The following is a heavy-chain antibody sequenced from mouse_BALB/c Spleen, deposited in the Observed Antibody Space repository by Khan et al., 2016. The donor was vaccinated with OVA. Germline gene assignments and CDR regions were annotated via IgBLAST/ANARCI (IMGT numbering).Heavy chain of an antibody. CDR3: ARPYYGNWFAY. Sequence: EVQLQESGPGLVKPSQSLSLTCTVTGYSITSDYAWTWIRQFPGNNLEWMGYINYSGTTSYNPSLKSRISITRDTFKNQFFLQLNSVTTEDTATYYCARPYYGNWFAYWGQGTLVTVSA. D-gene: IGHD2-10*01. CDR2: INYSGTT. J-gene: IGHJ3*01. V-gene: IGHV3-2*02. CDR1: GYSITSDYA.